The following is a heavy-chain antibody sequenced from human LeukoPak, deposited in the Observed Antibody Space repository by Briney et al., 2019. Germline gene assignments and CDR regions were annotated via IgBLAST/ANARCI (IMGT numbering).Heavy chain of an antibody. V-gene: IGHV3-23*01. J-gene: IGHJ4*02. CDR2: ISGSGGST. Sequence: GGSLRLSCAASGFTFSSYAMSWVRQAPGKGLEWVSAISGSGGSTYYADSVKGRFTISRDNSKNTLYLQMNSLRVEDTAVYYCASEEWGTSMGLDYWGQGTLVSVSS. D-gene: IGHD5-18*01. CDR1: GFTFSSYA. CDR3: ASEEWGTSMGLDY.